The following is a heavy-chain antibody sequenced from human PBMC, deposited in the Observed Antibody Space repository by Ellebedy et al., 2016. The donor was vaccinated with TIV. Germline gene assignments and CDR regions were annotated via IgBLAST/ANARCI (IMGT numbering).Heavy chain of an antibody. CDR2: VSSGDTT. CDR3: SFKGVATRVY. CDR1: GFSFTNYA. D-gene: IGHD4-23*01. Sequence: GESLKISCAASGFSFTNYAMNWVRQAPGKGLEGVSAVSSGDTTYYADSVKGRFTISRDNSKNTLYLQMSSLRAEDTAVYYCSFKGVATRVYWGQGTLVTVSS. V-gene: IGHV3-23*01. J-gene: IGHJ4*02.